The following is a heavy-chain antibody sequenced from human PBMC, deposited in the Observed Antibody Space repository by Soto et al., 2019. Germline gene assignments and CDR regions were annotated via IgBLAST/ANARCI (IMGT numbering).Heavy chain of an antibody. CDR1: GGSISSYY. CDR2: IYYSGST. V-gene: IGHV4-59*08. D-gene: IGHD5-18*01. CDR3: ARLDVDTAIFDY. Sequence: SETLSLTCTVSGGSISSYYWSWIRQPPGKGLEWIGYIYYSGSTNYNPSLKSRVTISVDTSKNQFSLKLSSVTAADTAVYYCARLDVDTAIFDYWGQGTLVTVSS. J-gene: IGHJ4*02.